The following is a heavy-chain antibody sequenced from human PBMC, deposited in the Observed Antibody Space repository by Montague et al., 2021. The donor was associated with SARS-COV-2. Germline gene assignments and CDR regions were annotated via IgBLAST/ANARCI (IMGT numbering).Heavy chain of an antibody. V-gene: IGHV3-49*04. D-gene: IGHD3-10*01. J-gene: IGHJ4*02. Sequence: SLRLSCAASGFTFGDYVMSWVRQAPGKGLEWVSFIRDKAYGGTPEYAASVKGRFTISRDDSKSIAYLQMDSLKTEDTAVYYCTRGAMSMIRGLRSGYYFDYWGQGTLLTVSS. CDR3: TRGAMSMIRGLRSGYYFDY. CDR1: GFTFGDYV. CDR2: IRDKAYGGTP.